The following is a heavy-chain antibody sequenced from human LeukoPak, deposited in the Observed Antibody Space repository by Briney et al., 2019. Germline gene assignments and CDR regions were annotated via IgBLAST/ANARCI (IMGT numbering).Heavy chain of an antibody. CDR3: ARAGLTMVRGVYYFDY. J-gene: IGHJ4*02. D-gene: IGHD3-10*01. V-gene: IGHV4-59*01. CDR2: IYYSGST. Sequence: PSETLSLTCTVSGGSISSCYWSWIRQPPGKGLEWIGYIYYSGSTNYNPSLKSRVTISVDTSKNQFSLKLSSVTAADTAVYYCARAGLTMVRGVYYFDYWGQGTLVTVSS. CDR1: GGSISSCY.